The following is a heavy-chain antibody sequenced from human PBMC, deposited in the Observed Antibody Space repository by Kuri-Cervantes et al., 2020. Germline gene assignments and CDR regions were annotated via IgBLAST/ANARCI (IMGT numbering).Heavy chain of an antibody. V-gene: IGHV1-18*01. CDR3: ARDYDFWRQEIHPLDY. CDR2: ISAYNGNT. J-gene: IGHJ4*02. Sequence: ASVKVSCKASGYTFTSYGISWVRQAPGQGLEWMGWISAYNGNTNYAQKLQGRVTMTTDTSTSTAYMGLRSLRSDDTAVYYCARDYDFWRQEIHPLDYWGQGTLVTVSS. CDR1: GYTFTSYG. D-gene: IGHD3-3*01.